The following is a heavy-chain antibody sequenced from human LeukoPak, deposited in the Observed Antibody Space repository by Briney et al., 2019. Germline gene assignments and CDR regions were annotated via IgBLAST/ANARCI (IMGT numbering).Heavy chain of an antibody. CDR3: AKAGCSGGTCYSIYWFDP. Sequence: GGSLRLSCAASGFTFSNYWMSWVRQAPGKGLEWVSSISGSGGTIHYADSVKGRFTISRDNSKNTLYLQMNSLRAEDTALYYCAKAGCSGGTCYSIYWFDPWGQGTLVTVSS. J-gene: IGHJ5*02. V-gene: IGHV3-23*01. CDR1: GFTFSNYW. CDR2: ISGSGGTI. D-gene: IGHD2-15*01.